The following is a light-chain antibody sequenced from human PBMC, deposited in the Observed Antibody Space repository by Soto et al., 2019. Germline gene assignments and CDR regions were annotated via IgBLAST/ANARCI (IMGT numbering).Light chain of an antibody. Sequence: EIVMTQSPATLSVSPGERATLSCRASQSVSNNLAWYQQKPGQAPRLLIFGDSTRATGVPARFSGRGSGTEFTLTISSLQSEEFAVYYCHQYNKWPLTFGGGTKVEIK. V-gene: IGKV3-15*01. CDR1: QSVSNN. J-gene: IGKJ4*01. CDR2: GDS. CDR3: HQYNKWPLT.